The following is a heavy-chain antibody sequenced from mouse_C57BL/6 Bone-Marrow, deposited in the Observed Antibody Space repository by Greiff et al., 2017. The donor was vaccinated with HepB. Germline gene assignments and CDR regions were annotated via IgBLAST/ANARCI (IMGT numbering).Heavy chain of an antibody. CDR1: GYTFTSYW. J-gene: IGHJ2*01. D-gene: IGHD1-1*01. CDR3: ARRSVPFFDY. V-gene: IGHV1-59*01. Sequence: QVQLQQPGAELVRPGTSVKLSCKASGYTFTSYWMHWVKQRPGQGLEWIGVIDPSDSYTNYNQKFKCKATLTVDTSSSTAYMQLSSLTSEDSAVYYCARRSVPFFDYWGQGTTLTVSS. CDR2: IDPSDSYT.